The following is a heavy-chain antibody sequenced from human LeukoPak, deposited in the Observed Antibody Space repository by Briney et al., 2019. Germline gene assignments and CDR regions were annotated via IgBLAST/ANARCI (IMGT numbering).Heavy chain of an antibody. CDR3: VRVRHGDYFDY. D-gene: IGHD4-17*01. J-gene: IGHJ4*02. Sequence: GGSLRLSCAASGFSITDHYMDWVRQAPGKGLECVGRTRNKPNGYATDYGTSVKGRFIVSRDDSENSLYLQMNGLKTEDTAVYYCVRVRHGDYFDYWGQGTLVTVSS. V-gene: IGHV3-72*01. CDR1: GFSITDHY. CDR2: TRNKPNGYAT.